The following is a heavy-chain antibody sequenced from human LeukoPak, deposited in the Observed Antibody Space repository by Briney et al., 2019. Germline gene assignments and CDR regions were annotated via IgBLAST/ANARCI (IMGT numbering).Heavy chain of an antibody. CDR1: GYTFTGYY. D-gene: IGHD6-19*01. CDR3: AIAVWYIAVAATFDY. V-gene: IGHV1-2*06. CDR2: INPNSGGT. J-gene: IGHJ4*02. Sequence: ASVKVSCKVSGYTFTGYYMHLVRQAPGQGLEWMGRINPNSGGTNYAQKFQGRVTMTRDTSISTAYMELSRLRSDDTAVYYCAIAVWYIAVAATFDYWGQGTLVTVSS.